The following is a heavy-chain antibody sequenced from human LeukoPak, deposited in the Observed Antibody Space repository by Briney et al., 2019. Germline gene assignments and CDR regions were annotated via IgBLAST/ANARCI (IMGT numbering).Heavy chain of an antibody. CDR3: ARPYCSGGSCYSMGYFFDY. Sequence: GASLKISCKGSGYSFTTYWIGWVRQLPGKGLEWMGIIYPGDSDTRYSPSFQGQVTISADKSISTAYLQWSSLKASDTAMYYCARPYCSGGSCYSMGYFFDYWGQGTLVTVSS. D-gene: IGHD2-15*01. CDR2: IYPGDSDT. J-gene: IGHJ4*02. V-gene: IGHV5-51*01. CDR1: GYSFTTYW.